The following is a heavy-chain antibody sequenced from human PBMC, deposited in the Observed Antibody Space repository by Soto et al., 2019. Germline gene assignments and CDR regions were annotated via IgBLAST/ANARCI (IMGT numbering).Heavy chain of an antibody. CDR1: GYTFTRYY. D-gene: IGHD2-2*01. V-gene: IGHV1-46*03. CDR2: INPSGGST. J-gene: IGHJ5*02. CDR3: ARDRAVVIVPAANHFDP. Sequence: ASVNVSCKASGYTFTRYYIHWVRQAPGQELEWMGLINPSGGSTTYAREFQGRVTMTRDTSTSTVYMELSSLRSEDTAVYYCARDRAVVIVPAANHFDPWGQGTLVTVSS.